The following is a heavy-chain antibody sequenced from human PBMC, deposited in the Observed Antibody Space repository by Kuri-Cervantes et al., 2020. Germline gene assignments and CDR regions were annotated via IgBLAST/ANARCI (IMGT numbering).Heavy chain of an antibody. J-gene: IGHJ4*02. V-gene: IGHV3-23*01. CDR1: GFTFSSYA. Sequence: GESLKISCAASGFTFSSYAMSWVRQAPGKGLEWVSAISGSGGSTYYADSVKGRFTISRDNSKNTLYLQMNSLRAEDTAVYYCAKAGDRWELLDYWGQGILVTVSS. CDR2: ISGSGGST. D-gene: IGHD1-26*01. CDR3: AKAGDRWELLDY.